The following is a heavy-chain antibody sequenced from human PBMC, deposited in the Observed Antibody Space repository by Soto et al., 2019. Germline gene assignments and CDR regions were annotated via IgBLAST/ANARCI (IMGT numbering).Heavy chain of an antibody. CDR3: STRAYDTNGYYRFDP. D-gene: IGHD3-22*01. J-gene: IGHJ5*01. CDR2: INHSGRV. CDR1: GASFSGHS. V-gene: IGHV4-34*01. Sequence: SETLSLTCAVYGASFSGHSWTWIRQSPGKGLEWIGDINHSGRVNYSQSLKSRVTISLDTSKNQFSLTLSAVTAADTAMYYCSTRAYDTNGYYRFDPWGQGTLVTVSS.